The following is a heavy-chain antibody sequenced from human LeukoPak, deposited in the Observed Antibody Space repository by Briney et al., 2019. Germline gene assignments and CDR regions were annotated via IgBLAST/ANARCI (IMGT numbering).Heavy chain of an antibody. Sequence: SETLSLTCTVSGGSISSSSYYWGWIRQPPGKGREWIGSIYYSGSTYYNPSLKSRVTISVDTSKNQFSLKLSSVTAADTAAYYCARHGTRYCSGGSCLYYWGQGTLVTVSS. V-gene: IGHV4-39*01. CDR2: IYYSGST. CDR3: ARHGTRYCSGGSCLYY. CDR1: GGSISSSSYY. J-gene: IGHJ4*02. D-gene: IGHD2-15*01.